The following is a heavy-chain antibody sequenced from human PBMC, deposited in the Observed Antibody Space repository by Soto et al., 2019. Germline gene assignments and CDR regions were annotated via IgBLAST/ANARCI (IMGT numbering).Heavy chain of an antibody. CDR3: AKNGQPPYYYYGLDV. J-gene: IGHJ6*02. D-gene: IGHD2-8*01. CDR1: GYTFTSYG. CDR2: ISAYNGNT. Sequence: GASVKVSCKASGYTFTSYGISWVRQAPGQGLEWMGRISAYNGNTNYAQKLQGRVTMTTDTSTSTVYMELSSLRSEDTAVYYCAKNGQPPYYYYGLDVWGQGTKVTVSS. V-gene: IGHV1-18*01.